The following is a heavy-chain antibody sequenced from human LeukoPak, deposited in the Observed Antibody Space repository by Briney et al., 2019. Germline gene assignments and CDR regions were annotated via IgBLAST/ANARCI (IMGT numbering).Heavy chain of an antibody. Sequence: PGGSLRLSCAASGFTFSSYAMPWVRQAPGKGLEWVAVISYDGSNKYYADSVKGRFTISRDNSKNTLYLQMNSLRAEGTAVYYCARDPYGSGSYYSPSGYWGQGTLVTVSS. J-gene: IGHJ4*02. CDR3: ARDPYGSGSYYSPSGY. CDR2: ISYDGSNK. D-gene: IGHD3-10*01. V-gene: IGHV3-30-3*01. CDR1: GFTFSSYA.